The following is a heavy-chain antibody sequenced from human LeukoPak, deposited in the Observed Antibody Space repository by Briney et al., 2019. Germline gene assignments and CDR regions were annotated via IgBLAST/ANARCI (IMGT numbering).Heavy chain of an antibody. CDR1: GFTFSSYA. J-gene: IGHJ4*02. CDR3: ARDGGIAAATYLFDY. Sequence: PGRSLRLSCAASGFTFSSYAMHWVRQAPGKGLEGVAVISYDGSNKYYADSVKGRFTISRDNSKNTLYLQMNSLRAEDTAVYYCARDGGIAAATYLFDYWGQGTLVTVSS. D-gene: IGHD6-13*01. V-gene: IGHV3-30*04. CDR2: ISYDGSNK.